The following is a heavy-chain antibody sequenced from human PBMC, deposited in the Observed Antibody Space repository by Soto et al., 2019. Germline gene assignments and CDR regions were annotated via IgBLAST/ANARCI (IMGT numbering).Heavy chain of an antibody. CDR3: ARASGPDYDSSGYYLKWFDP. CDR1: GGSISSGDYY. J-gene: IGHJ5*02. V-gene: IGHV4-30-4*01. Sequence: SETLSLTCTVSGGSISSGDYYRSWIRQPPGKGLEWIGYIYYSGSTYYNPSLKSRVTMSVDTSKNQFSLKLSSVTAADTAVYYCARASGPDYDSSGYYLKWFDPWGQGTLVTVSS. CDR2: IYYSGST. D-gene: IGHD3-22*01.